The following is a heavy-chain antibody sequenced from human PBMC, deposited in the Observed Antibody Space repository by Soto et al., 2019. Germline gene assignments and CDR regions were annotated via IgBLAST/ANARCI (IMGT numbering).Heavy chain of an antibody. D-gene: IGHD3-3*01. Sequence: GGSLRLSCAASGFTFSNAWTIWVRQAPGKGLEWVGRIKSKTDGGTTDYAAPVKGRFTISRDDSKNTLYLQMNSLKTEDTAVYYCTTLRSLASGGYYFGMDVWGQGTTVTVSS. J-gene: IGHJ6*02. CDR2: IKSKTDGGTT. V-gene: IGHV3-15*07. CDR1: GFTFSNAW. CDR3: TTLRSLASGGYYFGMDV.